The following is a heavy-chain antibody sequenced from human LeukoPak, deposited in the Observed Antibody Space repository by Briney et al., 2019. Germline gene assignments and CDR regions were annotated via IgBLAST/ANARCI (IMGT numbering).Heavy chain of an antibody. Sequence: SETLSLTCTVSGGSISSGDYYWSWIRQPPGKGLEWIGYIYYSGSTYYNPSLKSRVTISVDTSKNQFSLKLSSVTAADTAVYYCARGNRIAARPFYFDYWGQGTLVTVSS. V-gene: IGHV4-30-4*01. CDR2: IYYSGST. D-gene: IGHD6-6*01. J-gene: IGHJ4*02. CDR1: GGSISSGDYY. CDR3: ARGNRIAARPFYFDY.